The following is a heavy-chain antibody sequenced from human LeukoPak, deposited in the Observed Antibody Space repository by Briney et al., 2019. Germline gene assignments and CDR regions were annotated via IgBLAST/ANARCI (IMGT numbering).Heavy chain of an antibody. CDR1: GFTFSSYA. D-gene: IGHD2-2*01. Sequence: GGSLRLSCAASGFTFSSYAMSWVRQAPGKGLEWVSTISISGGSTYYADSVKGRFTISRDNSKNTLYLQMNSLRAEDTAVYYCAKSGLTLSSTSCYFDYGGQGTLVTFSS. V-gene: IGHV3-23*01. CDR2: ISISGGST. J-gene: IGHJ4*02. CDR3: AKSGLTLSSTSCYFDY.